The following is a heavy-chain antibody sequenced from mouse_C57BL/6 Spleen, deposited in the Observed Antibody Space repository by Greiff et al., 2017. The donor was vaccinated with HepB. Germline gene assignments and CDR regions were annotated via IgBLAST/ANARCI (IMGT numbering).Heavy chain of an antibody. Sequence: VQLQQPGAELVRPGSSVKLSCEASGYTFTSYWMHWVKQRPIQGLEWIGNIDPSDSETHYNQKFKDKATLTVDKSSSTAYMQLSSLTSEDSAVYYCARVYGSSYGYFDVWGTGTTVTVSS. CDR2: IDPSDSET. CDR1: GYTFTSYW. J-gene: IGHJ1*03. CDR3: ARVYGSSYGYFDV. D-gene: IGHD1-1*01. V-gene: IGHV1-52*01.